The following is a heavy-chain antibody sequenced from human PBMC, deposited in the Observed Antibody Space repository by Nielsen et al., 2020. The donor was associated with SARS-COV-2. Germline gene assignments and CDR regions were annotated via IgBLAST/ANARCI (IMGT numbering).Heavy chain of an antibody. V-gene: IGHV3-21*01. D-gene: IGHD3-10*01. CDR1: GFMFSTYT. Sequence: GESLKISCVASGFMFSTYTMSWIRQAPGKGLELVSSISSRTGDIYYADSVKGRFTITRDNAKNSLYLQMNSLRAEDTAVYYCASGAYFSSWGQGTLVTVSS. CDR2: ISSRTGDI. CDR3: ASGAYFSS. J-gene: IGHJ4*02.